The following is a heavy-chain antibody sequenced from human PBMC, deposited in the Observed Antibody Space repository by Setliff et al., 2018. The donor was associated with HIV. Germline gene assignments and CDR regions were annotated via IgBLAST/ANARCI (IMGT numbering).Heavy chain of an antibody. CDR2: ILYGGNT. J-gene: IGHJ3*02. Sequence: KTSETLSLTCTVSGGSVSSRGYYWGWIRQPPGKGPEWIANILYGGNTYYNPSLKSRVTISVDTSKNHFSLKLNSVTAADMAVYFCARPTTGVGGGAAFDIWGQGTMVTVSS. CDR1: GGSVSSRGYY. D-gene: IGHD2-8*01. V-gene: IGHV4-39*02. CDR3: ARPTTGVGGGAAFDI.